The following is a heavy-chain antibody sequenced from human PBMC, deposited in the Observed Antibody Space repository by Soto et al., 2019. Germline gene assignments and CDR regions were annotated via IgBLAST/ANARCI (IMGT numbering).Heavy chain of an antibody. CDR3: ARGGRITIFGVVPIDY. CDR2: MNPNSGNT. D-gene: IGHD3-3*01. Sequence: ASGKVSCKASGYTFTSYDINWVRQASGQGLEWMGWMNPNSGNTGYAQKFQGRVTMTRNTSISTAYMELSSLRSEDTAVYYCARGGRITIFGVVPIDYWGQGTLVTVSS. V-gene: IGHV1-8*01. CDR1: GYTFTSYD. J-gene: IGHJ4*02.